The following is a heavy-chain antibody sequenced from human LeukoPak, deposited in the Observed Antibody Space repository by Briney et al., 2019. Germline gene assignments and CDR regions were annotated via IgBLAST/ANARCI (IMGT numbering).Heavy chain of an antibody. CDR1: GGSFSGYY. Sequence: SETLSLTCAVYGGSFSGYYWSWIRQPPGKGLEWIGEINHGGSTNYNPSLKSRVTISVDTSKNQFSLKLSSVTAADTAVYYCARGKGLRYYYYYGMDVWGQGTTVTVPS. V-gene: IGHV4-34*01. D-gene: IGHD2-8*01. J-gene: IGHJ6*02. CDR2: INHGGST. CDR3: ARGKGLRYYYYYGMDV.